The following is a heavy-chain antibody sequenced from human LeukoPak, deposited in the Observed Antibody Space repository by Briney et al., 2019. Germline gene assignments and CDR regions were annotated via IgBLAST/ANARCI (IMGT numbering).Heavy chain of an antibody. CDR2: INPNSGGT. D-gene: IGHD6-13*01. CDR1: GYTFTGYY. Sequence: ASVKVSCKASGYTFTGYYMHWVRQAPGQGLEWMGWINPNSGGTNYAQKFQGRVTMTRDTSISTGYMELSRLRSDDTAVYYCAREEGRGYSSSWDLDYWGQGTLVTVSS. V-gene: IGHV1-2*02. J-gene: IGHJ4*02. CDR3: AREEGRGYSSSWDLDY.